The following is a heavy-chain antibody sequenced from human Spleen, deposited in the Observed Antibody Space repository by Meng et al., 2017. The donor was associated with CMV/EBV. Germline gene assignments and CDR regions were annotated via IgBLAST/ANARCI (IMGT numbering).Heavy chain of an antibody. Sequence: ESLKISCAASGFTVSSNYMTWVRQAPGKGLDWVSVTYSDGSTSFADSVKGRFTVFRDNSKNTLHLQMNSLRVEDTAVYYCAKGGGYCSSTSCYVDYWGQGTLVTVSS. V-gene: IGHV3-53*01. CDR1: GFTVSSNY. D-gene: IGHD2-2*01. CDR2: TYSDGST. J-gene: IGHJ4*02. CDR3: AKGGGYCSSTSCYVDY.